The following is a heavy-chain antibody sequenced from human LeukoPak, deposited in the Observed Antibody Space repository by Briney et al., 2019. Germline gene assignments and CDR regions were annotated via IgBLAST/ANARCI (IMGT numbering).Heavy chain of an antibody. D-gene: IGHD2-8*01. Sequence: PGRSLRLSCAASGFSFSAYNMNWVRQAPGKGLEWVASINGRGGLIYYSDSVKGRFTISRDNAHNSLDLHMNSLRVEDTAVYCARENNGARYYFDSWGQGTLVTVSS. J-gene: IGHJ4*02. CDR2: INGRGGLI. V-gene: IGHV3-48*03. CDR3: ARENNGARYYFDS. CDR1: GFSFSAYN.